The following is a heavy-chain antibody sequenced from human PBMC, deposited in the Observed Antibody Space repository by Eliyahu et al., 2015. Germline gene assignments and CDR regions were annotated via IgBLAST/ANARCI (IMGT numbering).Heavy chain of an antibody. J-gene: IGHJ4*02. CDR1: GFXFXDYA. CDR3: AKDMRDGGSGSLSLDY. Sequence: EVQLVESGGGLVXPGRSLRLSCAAXGFXFXDYAMHWVRQAPGKGLEWVSGISWNSGSIGYADSVKGRFTISRDNAKKSLYLQMNSLRAEDTALYYCAKDMRDGGSGSLSLDYWGQGTLVTVSS. CDR2: ISWNSGSI. D-gene: IGHD3-10*01. V-gene: IGHV3-9*01.